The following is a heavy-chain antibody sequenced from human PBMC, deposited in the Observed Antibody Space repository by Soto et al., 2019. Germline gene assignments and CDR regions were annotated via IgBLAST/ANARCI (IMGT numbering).Heavy chain of an antibody. CDR1: GYSISSGYY. Sequence: PSETLSLTCAVSGYSISSGYYCGWIRQPPGKGLEWIGSIYHSGNTYYNPSLKSRVTISVDTSKNHFSLKLSSVTAADTAVYYCAGARIVVAGTIVDYWGQGTLVTVSS. V-gene: IGHV4-38-2*01. J-gene: IGHJ4*02. CDR3: AGARIVVAGTIVDY. CDR2: IYHSGNT. D-gene: IGHD6-19*01.